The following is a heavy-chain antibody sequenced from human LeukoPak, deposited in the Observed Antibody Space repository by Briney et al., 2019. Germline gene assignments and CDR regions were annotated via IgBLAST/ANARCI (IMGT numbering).Heavy chain of an antibody. CDR1: GGSISSHY. Sequence: SETLSLTCTVSGGSISSHYWSWIRQPPGKGLEWIGYIYYSGSTNYNPSLKSRVTISVDTSKNQFSLKLSSVTAADTAVYYWARGPEGDDFWSGYYPFNWFDPWGQGTLVTVSS. J-gene: IGHJ5*02. CDR2: IYYSGST. V-gene: IGHV4-59*11. CDR3: ARGPEGDDFWSGYYPFNWFDP. D-gene: IGHD3-3*01.